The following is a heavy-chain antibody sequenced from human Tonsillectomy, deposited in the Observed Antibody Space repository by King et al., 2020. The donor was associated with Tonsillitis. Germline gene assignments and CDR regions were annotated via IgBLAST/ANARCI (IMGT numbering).Heavy chain of an antibody. CDR3: ARGRRDTAMPTFDY. CDR1: GGSFSGYY. D-gene: IGHD5-18*01. J-gene: IGHJ4*02. CDR2: INHSGST. V-gene: IGHV4-34*01. Sequence: VQLQQWGAGLLKPSETLSLTCAVYGGSFSGYYWSWIRQPPGKGLEWIGEINHSGSTNYNPSLKSRVTISVDTSKYQFSLKLSSVTAADTAVYYCARGRRDTAMPTFDYWGQGTLVTVSS.